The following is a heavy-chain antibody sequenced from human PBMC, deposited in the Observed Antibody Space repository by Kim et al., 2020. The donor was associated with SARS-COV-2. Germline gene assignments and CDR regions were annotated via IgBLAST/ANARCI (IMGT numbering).Heavy chain of an antibody. D-gene: IGHD3-10*01. CDR2: SSYI. Sequence: SSYIYYADSVKGRFTISRDNAKNSLYLQMNSLRAEDTAVYYCARDIILHIWGQGTMVTVSS. J-gene: IGHJ3*02. V-gene: IGHV3-21*01. CDR3: ARDIILHI.